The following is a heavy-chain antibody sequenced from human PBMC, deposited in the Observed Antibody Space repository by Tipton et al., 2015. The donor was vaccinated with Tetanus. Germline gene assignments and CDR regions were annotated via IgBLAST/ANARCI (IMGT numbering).Heavy chain of an antibody. Sequence: LRLSCSVSGGSLRSDDYQWNWIRQPPGKGLEYIGYILYGASTHYNPSLKSRVTVSADPSQNQFSLKLNSVTAADTAVYYCARIHDFLSGHFDFWGQGTLVTVSS. CDR3: ARIHDFLSGHFDF. CDR1: GGSLRSDDYQ. J-gene: IGHJ4*02. CDR2: ILYGAST. D-gene: IGHD3-3*01. V-gene: IGHV4-61*08.